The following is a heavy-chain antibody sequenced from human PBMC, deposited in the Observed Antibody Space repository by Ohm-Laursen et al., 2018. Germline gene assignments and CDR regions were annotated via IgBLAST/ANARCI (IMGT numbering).Heavy chain of an antibody. CDR3: AKGQPIPSSCSGGSCFFDY. D-gene: IGHD2-15*01. CDR1: GFTFSSYG. Sequence: SLRLSCAASGFTFSSYGMSWVRQAPGKGLEWASVISGSGDRTYYADSVKGRFTISRDNSKNTLFLQMNSLRADDTAVYYCAKGQPIPSSCSGGSCFFDYWGQGSLVTVSS. V-gene: IGHV3-23*01. J-gene: IGHJ4*02. CDR2: ISGSGDRT.